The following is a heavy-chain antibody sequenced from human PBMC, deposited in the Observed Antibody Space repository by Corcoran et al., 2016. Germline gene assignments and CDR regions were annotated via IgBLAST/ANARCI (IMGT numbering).Heavy chain of an antibody. CDR3: ARVTRLGYYDSSGYSYFDY. CDR1: GFTFSSYS. Sequence: EVQLVESGGGLVKPGGSLRLSCAASGFTFSSYSMNWVRQAPGKGLEWVSSISSSSYIYYADSVKGRFTISRDNAKNSLYLQMNSLRAEDTAVYYCARVTRLGYYDSSGYSYFDYWGQGTLVTVSS. V-gene: IGHV3-21*01. D-gene: IGHD3-22*01. J-gene: IGHJ4*02. CDR2: ISSSSYI.